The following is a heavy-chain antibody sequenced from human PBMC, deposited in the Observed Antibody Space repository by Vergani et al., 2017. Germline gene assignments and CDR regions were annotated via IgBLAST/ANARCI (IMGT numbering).Heavy chain of an antibody. CDR3: ARDLGGYFDY. Sequence: QVQLQESGPGLVKPSATLSLTCTVSGGSISSYYWSWIRQPPGKGLEWLGYIYYSGSTNYNPSLKSRVTISVDTSKNQFSLKLSSVTAADTAVYSCARDLGGYFDYWGQGTLVTVSS. J-gene: IGHJ4*02. CDR2: IYYSGST. D-gene: IGHD2-15*01. CDR1: GGSISSYY. V-gene: IGHV4-59*01.